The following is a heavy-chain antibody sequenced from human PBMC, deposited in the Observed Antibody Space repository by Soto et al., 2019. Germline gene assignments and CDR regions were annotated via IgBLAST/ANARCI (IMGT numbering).Heavy chain of an antibody. D-gene: IGHD6-19*01. J-gene: IGHJ4*02. CDR1: GGSFSGYY. CDR3: ARGLEGIAVAEQVKSGEYYFDY. V-gene: IGHV4-34*01. Sequence: SETLSLTCAVYGGSFSGYYWSWIRQPPGKGLEWIGEINHSGSTNYNPSLKSRVTISVDTSKNQFSLKLSSVTAADTAVYYCARGLEGIAVAEQVKSGEYYFDYWGQGTLVTVSS. CDR2: INHSGST.